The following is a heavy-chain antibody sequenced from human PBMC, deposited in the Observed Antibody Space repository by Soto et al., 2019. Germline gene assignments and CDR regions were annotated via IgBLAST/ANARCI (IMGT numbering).Heavy chain of an antibody. CDR3: ARGGESTRTFDY. J-gene: IGHJ4*02. V-gene: IGHV5-51*01. CDR2: ISPSASDT. Sequence: LGESLKISCKGSGYNFAGYWIAWARQMPGKGLELMGIISPSASDTRYRPSFQGQVTISADKSSSSAYLQWSRLRASDTAMHSCARGGESTRTFDYWGQGTPVTVTS. D-gene: IGHD1-1*01. CDR1: GYNFAGYW.